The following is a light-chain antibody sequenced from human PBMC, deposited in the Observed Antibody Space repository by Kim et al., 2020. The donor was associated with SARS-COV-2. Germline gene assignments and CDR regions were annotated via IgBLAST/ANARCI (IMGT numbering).Light chain of an antibody. J-gene: IGKJ4*01. CDR3: QQDYNLPPLA. Sequence: PGERVTLSCRASQSVSSSSLTWYQQKPGQAPRLLIYGASTRATSIPARFSGSGSGTDFTLTISSLQPEDFAVYYCQQDYNLPPLAFGGGTKVDIK. CDR2: GAS. CDR1: QSVSSSS. V-gene: IGKV3D-7*01.